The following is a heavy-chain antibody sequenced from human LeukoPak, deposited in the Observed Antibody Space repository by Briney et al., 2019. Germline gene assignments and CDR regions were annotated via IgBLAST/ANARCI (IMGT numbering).Heavy chain of an antibody. CDR2: IKSKTDGGTT. D-gene: IGHD2-15*01. CDR3: TTDVVGRTSTAPY. J-gene: IGHJ4*02. V-gene: IGHV3-15*01. CDR1: GFTFSNAW. Sequence: GGSLRLSCAASGFTFSNAWMSWVRQAPGKGLEWVGRIKSKTDGGTTDYAAPVKCRFTISRDDSKNTLYLQMNSLKTEDTAVYYCTTDVVGRTSTAPYWGQGTLVTVSS.